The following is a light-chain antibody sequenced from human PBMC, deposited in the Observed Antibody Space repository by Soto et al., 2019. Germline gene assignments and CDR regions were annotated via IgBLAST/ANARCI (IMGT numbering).Light chain of an antibody. Sequence: QSALTQPPSASGSPGQSVTISCTGTSSDVGAYIYVSWYQQHPGTAPKLIIYEVNKRPSGVPDRFSGSRSGNTASLTVSGLKLEDAAAYYCISYAGNHNLVFGGGTKLTVL. CDR2: EVN. V-gene: IGLV2-8*01. J-gene: IGLJ2*01. CDR1: SSDVGAYIY. CDR3: ISYAGNHNLV.